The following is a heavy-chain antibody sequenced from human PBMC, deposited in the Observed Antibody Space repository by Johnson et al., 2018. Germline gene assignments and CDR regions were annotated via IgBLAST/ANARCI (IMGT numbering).Heavy chain of an antibody. CDR2: ISYNGDHK. CDR1: GFTFNTYA. D-gene: IGHD2-21*01. Sequence: QVQLVESGGGVVQPGRSLRLSCVASGFTFNTYAMHWVRQAPGKGLEWVAAISYNGDHKYYADSVKGRFTIYRDNSKNTLDLQMNSLRAEDTALYYCAKNLDSTRKDGFDIWGQGTMVIVSS. V-gene: IGHV3-30*18. J-gene: IGHJ3*02. CDR3: AKNLDSTRKDGFDI.